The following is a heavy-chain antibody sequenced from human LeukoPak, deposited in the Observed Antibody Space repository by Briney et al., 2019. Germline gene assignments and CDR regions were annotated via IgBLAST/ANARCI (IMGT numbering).Heavy chain of an antibody. V-gene: IGHV3-23*01. D-gene: IGHD3-22*01. J-gene: IGHJ4*02. CDR2: ISGSGGST. CDR1: GFTVSSNY. CDR3: AKDRGVTMIVVVIMDY. Sequence: GGSLRLSCAVSGFTVSSNYMNWVRQAPGKGLEWVSAISGSGGSTYYADSVKGRFTISRDNSKNTLYLQMNSLRAEDTAVYYCAKDRGVTMIVVVIMDYWGQGTLVTVSS.